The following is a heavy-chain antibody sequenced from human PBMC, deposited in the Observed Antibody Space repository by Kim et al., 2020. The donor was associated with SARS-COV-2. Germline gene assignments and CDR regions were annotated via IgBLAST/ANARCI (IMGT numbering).Heavy chain of an antibody. Sequence: SETLSLTCTVSGGSISSGDYYWSWVRQSPGKGLEWIGYIYSSGTTYYNASLKSRVTISVDTSKNQFSLRLRSVTAADTAVYYCARGKQGWLLRPYYYYYGMDIWGQGTTVTVAS. J-gene: IGHJ6*02. CDR1: GGSISSGDYY. CDR3: ARGKQGWLLRPYYYYYGMDI. D-gene: IGHD2-21*02. CDR2: IYSSGTT. V-gene: IGHV4-30-4*01.